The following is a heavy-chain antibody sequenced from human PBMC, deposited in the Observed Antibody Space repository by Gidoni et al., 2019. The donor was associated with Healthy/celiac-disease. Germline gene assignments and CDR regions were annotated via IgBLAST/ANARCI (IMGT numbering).Heavy chain of an antibody. CDR1: GFTFSSYA. CDR3: AKHSSSKIYYYGMDV. J-gene: IGHJ6*02. Sequence: QVQLVESGGGVVQPGRSLRLSCAASGFTFSSYAMHWVRQAPGKGLEWVAVISYDGSNKYYADSVKGRFTISRDNSKNTLYLQMNSLRAEDTAVYYCAKHSSSKIYYYGMDVWGQGTTVTVSS. V-gene: IGHV3-30-3*01. CDR2: ISYDGSNK. D-gene: IGHD6-13*01.